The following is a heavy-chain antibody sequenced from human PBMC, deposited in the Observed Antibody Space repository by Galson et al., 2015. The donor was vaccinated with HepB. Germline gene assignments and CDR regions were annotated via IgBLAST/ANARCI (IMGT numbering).Heavy chain of an antibody. J-gene: IGHJ4*02. D-gene: IGHD6-6*01. CDR1: GYTFTGYY. V-gene: IGHV1-2*04. Sequence: SVKVSCKASGYTFTGYYMHWVRQAPGLGLEWMGWINPNSGGTNYAQKFQGWVTMTRDTSISTAYMELSRLRSDDTAVYYCARDLAARPGLDYWGQGTLVTVSS. CDR3: ARDLAARPGLDY. CDR2: INPNSGGT.